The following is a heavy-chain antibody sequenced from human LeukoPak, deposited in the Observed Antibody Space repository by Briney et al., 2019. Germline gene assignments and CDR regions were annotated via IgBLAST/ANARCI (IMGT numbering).Heavy chain of an antibody. D-gene: IGHD2-2*01. CDR1: GYTFTGYC. Sequence: ASVKVSCKASGYTFTGYCMHWVRQAPGQGLEWMGWINPNSGGTNYAQKFQGRVTMTRDTSISTAYMELSRLRSDDTAFYYCARDLYCSATRCPPSQFGLDVWGQGTTVTVSS. J-gene: IGHJ6*02. V-gene: IGHV1-2*02. CDR2: INPNSGGT. CDR3: ARDLYCSATRCPPSQFGLDV.